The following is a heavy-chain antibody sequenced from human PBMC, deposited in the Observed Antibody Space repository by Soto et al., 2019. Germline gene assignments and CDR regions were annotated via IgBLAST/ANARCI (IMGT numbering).Heavy chain of an antibody. CDR3: AKDYPPIASAGFFDY. CDR1: GITFNNYA. D-gene: IGHD6-13*01. CDR2: ISASDGST. V-gene: IGHV3-23*01. Sequence: EVQLLESGGGLVQPGGTLRLSCAASGITFNNYAMSWVRQAPGKGLQWVSGISASDGSTYYADSVKGRFTISRDNSKNTLYLHMNSLIVEDTAVYYCAKDYPPIASAGFFDYWGQGTLVTVSS. J-gene: IGHJ4*02.